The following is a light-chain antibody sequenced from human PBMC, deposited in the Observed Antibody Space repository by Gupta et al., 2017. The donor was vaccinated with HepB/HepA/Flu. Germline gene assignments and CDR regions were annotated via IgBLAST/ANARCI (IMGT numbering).Light chain of an antibody. CDR1: QSIRSNW. V-gene: IGKV3-20*01. CDR2: GAS. J-gene: IGKJ4*01. Sequence: EIVLTQSPGTLSLSPGDRATFSCKASQSIRSNWVAWYQEKVGQAPRLLIYGASCRSTGISDRLSGSGSWTDFTLTISRLEPEDVAVNYCRQHGSSPVTFGGGTKVEIK. CDR3: RQHGSSPVT.